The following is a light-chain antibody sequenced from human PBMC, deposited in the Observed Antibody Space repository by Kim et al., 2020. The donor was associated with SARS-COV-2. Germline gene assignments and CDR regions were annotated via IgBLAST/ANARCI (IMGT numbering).Light chain of an antibody. Sequence: GNRVTITCRASQSVDSWLAWYQQQPGKAPKPLIYQASKLASGVPSRFSGSGSGTDFTLTISNLQPDDSAIYYCKQYENYWTFGPGTKVDIK. CDR1: QSVDSW. J-gene: IGKJ1*01. CDR3: KQYENYWT. CDR2: QAS. V-gene: IGKV1-5*03.